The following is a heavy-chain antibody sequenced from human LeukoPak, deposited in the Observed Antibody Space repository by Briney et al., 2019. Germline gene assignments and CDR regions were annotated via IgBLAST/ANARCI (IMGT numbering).Heavy chain of an antibody. D-gene: IGHD3-10*01. J-gene: IGHJ4*02. CDR2: IYHSGST. CDR3: ARAPPYYYGPHHSYYFDY. V-gene: IGHV4-30-2*01. CDR1: GGSISSGGYY. Sequence: SETLSLTCTVSGGSISSGGYYWSWIRQPPGKGLEWIGYIYHSGSTYYNPSLKSRVTISVDRSKNQFSLKLSSVTAADTAVYYCARAPPYYYGPHHSYYFDYWGQGTLVTVSS.